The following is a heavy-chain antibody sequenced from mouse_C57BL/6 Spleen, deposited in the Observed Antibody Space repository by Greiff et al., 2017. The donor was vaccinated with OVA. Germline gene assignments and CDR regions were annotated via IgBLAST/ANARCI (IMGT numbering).Heavy chain of an antibody. CDR1: GYSFTGYY. J-gene: IGHJ2*01. CDR2: INPSTGGT. CDR3: ARWGDEYYFDY. Sequence: VQLQQSGPELVKPGASVKISCKASGYSFTGYYMHWVKQSPEKSLEWIGEINPSTGGTTYNQKFKAKATLTVDKSSSTAYMQLKSLTSEDSAVYYCARWGDEYYFDYWDQGTTLTVSS. D-gene: IGHD2-13*01. V-gene: IGHV1-42*01.